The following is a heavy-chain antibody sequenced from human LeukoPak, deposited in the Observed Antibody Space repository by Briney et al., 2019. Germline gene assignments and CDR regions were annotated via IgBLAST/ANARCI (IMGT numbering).Heavy chain of an antibody. CDR2: ITASGGPT. Sequence: GSLRLSCSASGFTFNTYAMSWVRQAPGRAMEWVSAITASGGPTYYADSVKGRFTISRDNSKNTLFLQMNSLRAEDTAVYYCARSAAAGRIVATFGYWGQGTLVIVSS. CDR3: ARSAAAGRIVATFGY. CDR1: GFTFNTYA. J-gene: IGHJ4*02. D-gene: IGHD5-12*01. V-gene: IGHV3-23*01.